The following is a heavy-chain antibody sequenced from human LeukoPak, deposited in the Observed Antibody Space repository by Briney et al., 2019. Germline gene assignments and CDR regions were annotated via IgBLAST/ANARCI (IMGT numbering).Heavy chain of an antibody. CDR3: ARSPLRFLEWSEFDY. CDR1: GGTFSSYA. D-gene: IGHD3-3*01. Sequence: GASVKVSCKASGGTFSSYAISWVRQAPGQRLEWMGWINAGNGNTKYSQEFQGRVTITRDTSASTAYMELSSLRSEDMAVYYCARSPLRFLEWSEFDYWGQGTLVTVSS. CDR2: INAGNGNT. V-gene: IGHV1-3*03. J-gene: IGHJ4*02.